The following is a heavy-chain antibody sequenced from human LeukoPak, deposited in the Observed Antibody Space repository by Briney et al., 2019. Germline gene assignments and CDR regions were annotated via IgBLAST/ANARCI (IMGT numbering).Heavy chain of an antibody. D-gene: IGHD3-9*01. CDR3: ARGGYDILTGYHEPLDY. V-gene: IGHV3-13*04. CDR2: IGTAGDT. Sequence: PGGSLRLSCAASGFTFSSYDVHWVRQATGKGLEWVSAIGTAGDTYYPGSVKGRFTISRENAKNSLYLQMNSLRAGDTAVYYCARGGYDILTGYHEPLDYWGQGTLVTVSS. J-gene: IGHJ4*02. CDR1: GFTFSSYD.